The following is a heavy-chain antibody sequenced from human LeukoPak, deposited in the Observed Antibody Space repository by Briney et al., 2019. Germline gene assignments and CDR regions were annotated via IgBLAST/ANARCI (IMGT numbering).Heavy chain of an antibody. CDR2: ISVSGNT. CDR3: AKDWNWAIDY. CDR1: GFTLSSYA. D-gene: IGHD1-7*01. Sequence: GGSLRLSCAASGFTLSSYAMSWVRQGPGKGLEWVSAISVSGNTYHADSVKGRFTISRDSSKNTLYLQMNSLRVEDMGVLYCAKDWNWAIDYWGQGTLVTVSS. J-gene: IGHJ4*02. V-gene: IGHV3-23*01.